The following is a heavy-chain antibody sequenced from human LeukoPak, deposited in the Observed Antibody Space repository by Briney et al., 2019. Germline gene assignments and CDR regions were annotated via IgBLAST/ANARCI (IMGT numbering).Heavy chain of an antibody. CDR2: ISGSGGST. CDR3: ARGVIWFGESPLRVHFDY. D-gene: IGHD3-10*01. J-gene: IGHJ4*02. CDR1: GFTFSSYA. V-gene: IGHV3-23*01. Sequence: GGSLRLSCAASGFTFSSYAMSWVRQAPGKGLEWVSAISGSGGSTYYADSVKGRFTISRDNAENSLYLQMNSLRAEDTAVYYCARGVIWFGESPLRVHFDYWGQGTLVTVSS.